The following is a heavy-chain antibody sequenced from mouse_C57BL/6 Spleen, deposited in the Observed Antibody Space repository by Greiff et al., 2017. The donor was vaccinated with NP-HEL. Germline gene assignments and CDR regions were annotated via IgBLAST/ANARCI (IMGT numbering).Heavy chain of an antibody. Sequence: QVQLQQPGAELVKPGASVKLSCKASGYTFTSYWMQWVKQRPGQGLEWIGEIDPSDSYTNYNQKFKGKATLTVDTSSSTAYMQLSSLTSEDSAVYYCARWSGSMDYWGQGTSVTVSS. CDR1: GYTFTSYW. J-gene: IGHJ4*01. CDR3: ARWSGSMDY. D-gene: IGHD1-3*01. V-gene: IGHV1-50*01. CDR2: IDPSDSYT.